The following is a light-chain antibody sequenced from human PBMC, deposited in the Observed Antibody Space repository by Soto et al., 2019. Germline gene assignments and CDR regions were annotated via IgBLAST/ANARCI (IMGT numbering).Light chain of an antibody. CDR1: MRDVGAYNL. Sequence: QSVLTQPASVSGSPGQSIAISCAGTMRDVGAYNLVSWYQQHPGRAPQLIIYEVRNRPSGISFRFSGSKSGNTASLTISGRQAEDEADYYCSSYTSKSSLIFGGGTKVTVL. CDR2: EVR. V-gene: IGLV2-14*01. CDR3: SSYTSKSSLI. J-gene: IGLJ2*01.